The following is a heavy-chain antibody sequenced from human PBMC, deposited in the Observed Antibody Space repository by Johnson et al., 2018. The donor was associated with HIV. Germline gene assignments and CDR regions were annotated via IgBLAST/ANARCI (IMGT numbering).Heavy chain of an antibody. V-gene: IGHV3-66*01. Sequence: EVQLVESGGGLVQPGGSLRLSCAASGITVGTNYMSWVRQAPGKGLEWVSVIFSVGDVYYADSVKGRFTISRDNAKNSLYLQMNSLRAEDTAVYYCARDTGDGLQRGAFDIWGQGTVVTVSS. CDR2: IFSVGDV. D-gene: IGHD5-24*01. J-gene: IGHJ3*02. CDR3: ARDTGDGLQRGAFDI. CDR1: GITVGTNY.